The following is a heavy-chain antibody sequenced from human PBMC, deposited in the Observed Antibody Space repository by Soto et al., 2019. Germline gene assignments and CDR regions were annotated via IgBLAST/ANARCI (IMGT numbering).Heavy chain of an antibody. Sequence: SETLSLTRTVSGASISSYYWSWIRQPPGKGLEWIGYVYYSGSTNYNPSLKSRVTISVDTSKNQFSLKLSSVTAADTAMYYCARDTTPSLWGQGTLVTVSS. D-gene: IGHD1-1*01. CDR1: GASISSYY. CDR2: VYYSGST. V-gene: IGHV4-59*01. J-gene: IGHJ4*02. CDR3: ARDTTPSL.